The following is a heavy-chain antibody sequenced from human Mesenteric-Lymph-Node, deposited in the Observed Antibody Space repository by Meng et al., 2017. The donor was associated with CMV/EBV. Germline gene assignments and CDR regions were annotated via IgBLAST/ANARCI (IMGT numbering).Heavy chain of an antibody. CDR3: ARVTGYCSGGSCSYNWFDP. D-gene: IGHD2-15*01. CDR2: INHSGST. V-gene: IGHV4-34*01. J-gene: IGHJ5*02. Sequence: SFSGYYWSWIRQPPGKGLEWIGEINHSGSTTYNPSLKSRVTISVDTSKNQFSLKLSSVTAADTAVYYCARVTGYCSGGSCSYNWFDPWGQGTLVTVSS. CDR1: SFSGYY.